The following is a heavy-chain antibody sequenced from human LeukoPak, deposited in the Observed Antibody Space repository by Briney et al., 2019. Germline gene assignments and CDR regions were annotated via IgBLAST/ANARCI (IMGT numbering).Heavy chain of an antibody. V-gene: IGHV4-34*01. D-gene: IGHD2-15*01. Sequence: SETLSLTCTVSGGSISSYYWSWIRQPPGKGLEWIGEINHGGSTNYNPSLKSRVTVSLDTSKNQFSLKLSSVTAADTAVYYCARAPGAALDWGQGTLVTVSS. CDR3: ARAPGAALD. CDR1: GGSISSYY. J-gene: IGHJ4*02. CDR2: INHGGST.